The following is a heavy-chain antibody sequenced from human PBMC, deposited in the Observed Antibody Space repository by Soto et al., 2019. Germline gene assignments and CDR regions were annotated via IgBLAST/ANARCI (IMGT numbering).Heavy chain of an antibody. V-gene: IGHV3-9*01. D-gene: IGHD2-2*01. CDR2: ISWNTGTV. CDR1: GFSFGDYA. CDR3: AKGFCSSARCLTYSYMDV. J-gene: IGHJ6*03. Sequence: EVQLVESGGGLVQPGRSLRLSCAASGFSFGDYAMHWVRQAPGKGLEWVSGISWNTGTVGYGDSVRGRFTISRDNAKNSLYLQMNSLRAEDTALYHCAKGFCSSARCLTYSYMDVWGKGTTVTVSS.